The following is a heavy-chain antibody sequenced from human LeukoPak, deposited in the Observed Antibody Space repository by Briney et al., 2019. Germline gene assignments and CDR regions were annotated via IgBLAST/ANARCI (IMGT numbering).Heavy chain of an antibody. V-gene: IGHV3-66*04. D-gene: IGHD3-22*01. CDR2: IYSDGST. J-gene: IGHJ4*02. CDR1: RFTVSDKY. CDR3: ASQKEAYYDSSGHY. Sequence: GGSLRLSCAASRFTVSDKYMSWVRQAPGKGLEWVSVIYSDGSTYYADSVKGRFTISRDNSKNTLYLQMNSLRAEDTAVYYCASQKEAYYDSSGHYWGQGTLVTVSS.